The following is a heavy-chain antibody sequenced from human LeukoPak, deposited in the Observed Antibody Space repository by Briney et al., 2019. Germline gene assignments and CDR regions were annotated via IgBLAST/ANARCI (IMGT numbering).Heavy chain of an antibody. CDR2: ISGNGRDT. J-gene: IGHJ4*02. Sequence: GGSLRLSCAASGFTFSSYGIPWVRQAPGKGLEWVSAISGNGRDTYYTDSVKGRFTISRDNSKNTLYLQMHSLRAEDTAIYYCARAAAVCSSTSCYGHYWGQGTLVTVSS. D-gene: IGHD2-2*01. V-gene: IGHV3-23*01. CDR1: GFTFSSYG. CDR3: ARAAAVCSSTSCYGHY.